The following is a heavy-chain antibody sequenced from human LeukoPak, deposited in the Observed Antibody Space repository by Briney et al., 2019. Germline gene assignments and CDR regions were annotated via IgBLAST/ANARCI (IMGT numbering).Heavy chain of an antibody. D-gene: IGHD3-22*01. Sequence: GGSLRLSCAASGFTFGSHPMHWVRQAPGKGLEYVSVISPDGGSTFYANSVKGRFTISRDNSKDTLYLQMGSLRVEDMAVYYCARSQGGTMSLRHFDLWGRGTLVTVSS. J-gene: IGHJ2*01. CDR3: ARSQGGTMSLRHFDL. CDR2: ISPDGGST. V-gene: IGHV3-64*01. CDR1: GFTFGSHP.